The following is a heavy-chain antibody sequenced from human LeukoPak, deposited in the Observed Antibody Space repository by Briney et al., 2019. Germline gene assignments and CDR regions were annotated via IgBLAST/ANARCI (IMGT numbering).Heavy chain of an antibody. Sequence: SVKVSCKASGGTFSNYAISWVRQAPGQGLEWMGGIIPIFGKANYAQKFQGRVTITADESTSTAYMELSSLRSEDTAVYYCTGNYYGSGSYADFDYWGQGTLVTVSS. CDR2: IIPIFGKA. V-gene: IGHV1-69*13. CDR3: TGNYYGSGSYADFDY. D-gene: IGHD3-10*01. CDR1: GGTFSNYA. J-gene: IGHJ4*02.